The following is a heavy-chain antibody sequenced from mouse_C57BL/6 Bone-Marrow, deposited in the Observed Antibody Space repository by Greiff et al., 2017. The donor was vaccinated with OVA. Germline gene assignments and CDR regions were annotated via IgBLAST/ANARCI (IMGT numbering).Heavy chain of an antibody. Sequence: QVQLKESGAELVKPGASVKLSCKASGYTFTSYYMYWVKQRPGQGLEWIGEINPSNGGTNFNEKFKSKATLTVDKSSSTAYMQLSSLTSEDSAVYYCTRGGFYYAMDYWGQGTSVTVSS. CDR3: TRGGFYYAMDY. V-gene: IGHV1S81*02. CDR1: GYTFTSYY. J-gene: IGHJ4*01. CDR2: INPSNGGT.